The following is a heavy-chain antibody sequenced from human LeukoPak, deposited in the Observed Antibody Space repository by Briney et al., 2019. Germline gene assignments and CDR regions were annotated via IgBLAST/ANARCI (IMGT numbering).Heavy chain of an antibody. D-gene: IGHD3-22*01. J-gene: IGHJ4*02. CDR3: ARGEYYYDGGY. Sequence: GGSLRLSCATSGFTFSSFWMSWVRQAPGKGLEWVANIKQDGSEEYFVDSVKGRFTISRDNAKNSLYLQMGSLRAEDTAVYYCARGEYYYDGGYWGQGTLVTVSS. CDR1: GFTFSSFW. CDR2: IKQDGSEE. V-gene: IGHV3-7*04.